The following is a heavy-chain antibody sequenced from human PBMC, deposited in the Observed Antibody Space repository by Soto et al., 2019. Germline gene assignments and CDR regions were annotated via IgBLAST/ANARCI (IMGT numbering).Heavy chain of an antibody. J-gene: IGHJ4*02. D-gene: IGHD3-22*01. Sequence: LSLTCTVSGGSISSGVYYWSWIRQHPGKGLEWIGYIYYSGGTYYNPSLKSRVTISVDTSKNQFSLKLSSVTDADTAVYYCARATYYFDSSGYQTSVFDYWGQGTLVTVSS. CDR1: GGSISSGVYY. CDR3: ARATYYFDSSGYQTSVFDY. CDR2: IYYSGGT. V-gene: IGHV4-31*03.